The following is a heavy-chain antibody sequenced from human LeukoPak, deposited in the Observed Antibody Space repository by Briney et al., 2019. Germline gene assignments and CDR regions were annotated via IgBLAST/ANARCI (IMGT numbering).Heavy chain of an antibody. CDR2: MNPNSGNT. J-gene: IGHJ6*03. CDR3: ARAKVGGSYSPDYYYYYMDV. V-gene: IGHV1-8*03. CDR1: GYTFTSYD. D-gene: IGHD3-10*01. Sequence: ASVKVSCKASGYTFTSYDINWVRQATGQGLEWMGWMNPNSGNTGYAQKFQGSVTITRNTSISTAYMELSSLRSEDTAVYYCARAKVGGSYSPDYYYYYMDVWGKGTTVTVSS.